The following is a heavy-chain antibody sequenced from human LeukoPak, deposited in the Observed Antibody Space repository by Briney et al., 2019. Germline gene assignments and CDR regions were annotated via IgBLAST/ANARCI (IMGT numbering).Heavy chain of an antibody. V-gene: IGHV3-21*01. CDR3: ARDSVEMATTKGLDY. CDR1: GFTFSSYS. D-gene: IGHD5-24*01. Sequence: PGGSLRLSCAASGFTFSSYSMNWVRQAPGKGLEWVSSISSSSSYIYYADSVKGRFTISRDNAKNSLYLQMNSLRAEDTAVYYCARDSVEMATTKGLDYWGQGTLVTVSS. CDR2: ISSSSSYI. J-gene: IGHJ4*02.